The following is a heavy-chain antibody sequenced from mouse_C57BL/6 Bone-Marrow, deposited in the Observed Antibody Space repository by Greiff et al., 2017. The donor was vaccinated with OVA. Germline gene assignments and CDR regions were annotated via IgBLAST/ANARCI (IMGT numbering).Heavy chain of an antibody. D-gene: IGHD2-1*01. Sequence: EVKLMESGGDLVKPGGSLKLSCAASGFTFSSYGMSWVRQTPDKRLEWVATISSGGSYTYYPDSVKGRFTISRDNAKNTLYLQMSSLKSEDTAMYYCARHDYYGNYVHWYFDVWGTGTTVTVSS. CDR3: ARHDYYGNYVHWYFDV. CDR1: GFTFSSYG. J-gene: IGHJ1*03. V-gene: IGHV5-6*01. CDR2: ISSGGSYT.